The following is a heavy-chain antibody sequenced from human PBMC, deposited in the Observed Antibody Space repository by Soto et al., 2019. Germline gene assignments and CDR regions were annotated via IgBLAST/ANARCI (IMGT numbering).Heavy chain of an antibody. CDR3: AKDPYCSGGSCKRYYFDY. J-gene: IGHJ4*02. CDR2: ISGSGGST. Sequence: GGSLRLSCAASGFTFSSYAMSWVRQAPGKGLEWVSAISGSGGSTYYADSVKGRFTISRDNSKNTLYLQMNSLRAEDTAVYYCAKDPYCSGGSCKRYYFDYWGQGTLVTVSS. D-gene: IGHD2-15*01. V-gene: IGHV3-23*01. CDR1: GFTFSSYA.